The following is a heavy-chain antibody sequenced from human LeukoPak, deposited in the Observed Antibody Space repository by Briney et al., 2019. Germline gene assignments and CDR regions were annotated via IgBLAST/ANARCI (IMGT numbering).Heavy chain of an antibody. Sequence: SETLSLTCTVSGYSISSGYYWGWIRQPPGKGLEWIGSIYHSGSTYYNPSLKSRVTISVDTSKNQFSLKLSSVTAADTAVYYCARDAGVGALPVDWFDPWGQGTLVTVSS. CDR2: IYHSGST. V-gene: IGHV4-38-2*02. J-gene: IGHJ5*02. D-gene: IGHD1-26*01. CDR3: ARDAGVGALPVDWFDP. CDR1: GYSISSGYY.